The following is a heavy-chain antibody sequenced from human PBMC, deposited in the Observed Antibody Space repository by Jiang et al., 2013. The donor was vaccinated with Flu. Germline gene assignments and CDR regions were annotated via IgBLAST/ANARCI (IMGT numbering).Heavy chain of an antibody. V-gene: IGHV1-58*01. D-gene: IGHD3-22*01. CDR3: AADQRDSSGYYPDY. CDR2: VVGSGNT. Sequence: VVGSGNTNYAQKFQERVTITRDMSTSTAYMELSSLRSEDTAVYYCAADQRDSSGYYPDYWGQGTLVTVSS. J-gene: IGHJ4*02.